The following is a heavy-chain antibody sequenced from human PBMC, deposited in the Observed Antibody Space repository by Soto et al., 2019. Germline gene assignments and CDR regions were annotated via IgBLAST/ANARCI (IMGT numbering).Heavy chain of an antibody. CDR3: TRSGSSPYYYGMDV. Sequence: EVQLVESGGGLVQPGGSLRLSCAASGFTFSSYWMHWVRQAPGKGLVWVSRINSDGSSTNYADSVKGRFTISRDNARNKLFLQMDTLRAEDTAVYYYTRSGSSPYYYGMDVWGQGTTVTVSS. CDR2: INSDGSST. J-gene: IGHJ6*02. CDR1: GFTFSSYW. D-gene: IGHD6-6*01. V-gene: IGHV3-74*01.